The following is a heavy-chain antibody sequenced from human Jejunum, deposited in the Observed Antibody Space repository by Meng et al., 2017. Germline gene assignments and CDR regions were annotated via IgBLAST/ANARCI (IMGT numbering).Heavy chain of an antibody. Sequence: VQLQEPGPGLVRPSETLSLTCTVSGDSVSSDNYYWSWIRQPPGQGLEWIGYVYYSGHTDYNPSLKRRVTISIDKSTNQFSLRLSSVTAADTAVYYCARVNLYSGSYYFDFWGQGTLVTVSS. D-gene: IGHD1-26*01. CDR2: VYYSGHT. CDR1: GDSVSSDNYY. CDR3: ARVNLYSGSYYFDF. V-gene: IGHV4-61*01. J-gene: IGHJ4*02.